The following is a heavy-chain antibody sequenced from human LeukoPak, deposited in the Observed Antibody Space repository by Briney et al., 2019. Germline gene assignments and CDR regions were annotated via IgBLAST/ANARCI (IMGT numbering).Heavy chain of an antibody. CDR2: INPNSGGT. CDR1: GYTFTGYY. V-gene: IGHV1-2*06. CDR3: ARDYYGSGSYSSWYFDY. Sequence: ASVKVSCKASGYTFTGYYMHWVRQAPGQGPEWMGRINPNSGGTNYAQKFQGRVTMTRDTSISTAYMELSRLRSDDTAVYYCARDYYGSGSYSSWYFDYWGQGTLVTVSS. J-gene: IGHJ4*02. D-gene: IGHD3-10*01.